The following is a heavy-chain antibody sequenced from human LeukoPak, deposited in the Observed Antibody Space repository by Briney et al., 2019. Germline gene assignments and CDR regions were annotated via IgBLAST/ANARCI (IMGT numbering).Heavy chain of an antibody. CDR1: GYSFTSYW. CDR2: IDPSDSYT. V-gene: IGHV5-10-1*01. J-gene: IGHJ4*02. Sequence: GESLRISCKGSGYSFTSYWISWVRQMPGKGLEWMGRIDPSDSYTNYSPSFQGHVTISADKSISTAYLQWSSLRASDTAMYYCARRYSSSWYFPDYWGQGTLVTVSS. D-gene: IGHD6-13*01. CDR3: ARRYSSSWYFPDY.